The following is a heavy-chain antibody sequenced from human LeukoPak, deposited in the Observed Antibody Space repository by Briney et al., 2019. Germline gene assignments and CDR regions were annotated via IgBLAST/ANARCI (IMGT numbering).Heavy chain of an antibody. D-gene: IGHD2-2*01. CDR1: GGSISSYY. V-gene: IGHV4-59*12. Sequence: SETLSLTCTVSGGSISSYYWSWIRQPPGKGLEWIGYIYYSGSTNYNPSLKSRVTISVDTSKNQFSLKLSSVTAADTAVYYRASTSYGDYYYYGMDVWGQGTTVTVSS. J-gene: IGHJ6*02. CDR2: IYYSGST. CDR3: ASTSYGDYYYYGMDV.